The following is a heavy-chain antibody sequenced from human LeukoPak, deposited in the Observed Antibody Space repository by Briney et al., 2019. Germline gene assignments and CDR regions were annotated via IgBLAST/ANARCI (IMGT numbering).Heavy chain of an antibody. D-gene: IGHD3-16*02. CDR2: ISAYNGNS. CDR3: ARHDYVWGSYSWGTLDY. CDR1: GYTFTSYS. Sequence: ASVKVSCKASGYTFTSYSINWVRQAPGQGLEWMGWISAYNGNSHYTQKLQGRVTMTTDTSTSTAYMELRSLRSDDTAVYYCARHDYVWGSYSWGTLDYWGQGTLVTVSS. J-gene: IGHJ4*02. V-gene: IGHV1-18*01.